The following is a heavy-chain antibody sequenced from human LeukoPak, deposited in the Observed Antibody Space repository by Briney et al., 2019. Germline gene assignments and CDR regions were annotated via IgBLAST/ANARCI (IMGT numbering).Heavy chain of an antibody. CDR2: INHSGST. Sequence: PSETLSLTCAVYVVSFRGYYWSWIRQPPWKGLEWIGEINHSGSTNYNPSLKSRVTISVDTSKNQFSLKLSSVTAADTAVYYCARGRAVGATNLDYWGQGTLVTVSS. V-gene: IGHV4-34*01. J-gene: IGHJ4*02. CDR3: ARGRAVGATNLDY. CDR1: VVSFRGYY.